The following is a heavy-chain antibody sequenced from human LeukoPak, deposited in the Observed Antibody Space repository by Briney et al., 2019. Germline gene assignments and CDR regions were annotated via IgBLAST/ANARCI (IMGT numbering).Heavy chain of an antibody. Sequence: PGGSLRLSCAASGFTFSSYGMHWVRQAPGKGLEWVAVIWYDGSNKYYADSVKGRFTISRDNAKNSLNLQMNSLRAEDTAVYFCASGRQGSGSYYNPFDYWGQGTLVTVSS. D-gene: IGHD3-10*01. CDR3: ASGRQGSGSYYNPFDY. V-gene: IGHV3-33*03. CDR1: GFTFSSYG. CDR2: IWYDGSNK. J-gene: IGHJ4*02.